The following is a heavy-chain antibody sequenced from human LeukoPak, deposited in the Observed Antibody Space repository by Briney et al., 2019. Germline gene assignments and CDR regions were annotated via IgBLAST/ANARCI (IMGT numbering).Heavy chain of an antibody. CDR1: GFTFSSYS. D-gene: IGHD3-22*01. V-gene: IGHV3-21*01. CDR3: ARANNYYDSSGYYGYFDY. J-gene: IGHJ4*02. CDR2: ISSSSSYI. Sequence: GGSLRLSCAASGFTFSSYSMNWVRQAPGKGLEWVSSISSSSSYIYYADSVKGRFTISRDNAKNSLYLQMNSLRAEDTAVYYCARANNYYDSSGYYGYFDYWGQGTLVTVSS.